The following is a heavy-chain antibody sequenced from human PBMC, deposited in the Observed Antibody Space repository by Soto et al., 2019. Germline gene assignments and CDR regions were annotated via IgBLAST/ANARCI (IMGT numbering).Heavy chain of an antibody. V-gene: IGHV1-18*01. D-gene: IGHD5-18*01. CDR3: ARKHNRGYSYGYNYFDY. CDR2: ISAYNGNT. Sequence: VASVKVSCKASGYTFTNYGIRWVRQAPGQGLEWMGWISAYNGNTNYAQKLQGRVTMTRNTSTSTAYMEVRSMRSDDTAVYYCARKHNRGYSYGYNYFDYWGQGTLVTVSS. CDR1: GYTFTNYG. J-gene: IGHJ4*02.